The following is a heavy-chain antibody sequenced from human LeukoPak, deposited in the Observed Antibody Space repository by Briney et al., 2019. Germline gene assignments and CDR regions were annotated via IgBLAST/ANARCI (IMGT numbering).Heavy chain of an antibody. CDR2: ISRSSSYI. D-gene: IGHD2-2*01. V-gene: IGHV3-21*01. CDR1: GFTFSSYS. J-gene: IGHJ4*02. Sequence: GGSLRLSCAASGFTFSSYSMNWVRQAPGKGLEWVSSISRSSSYIYYADSMKGRFTISRDNAKNSLYLQMNSLRAEDTAVYYCARETYCTSTSCPIGDHFDYWGQGTLVTVSS. CDR3: ARETYCTSTSCPIGDHFDY.